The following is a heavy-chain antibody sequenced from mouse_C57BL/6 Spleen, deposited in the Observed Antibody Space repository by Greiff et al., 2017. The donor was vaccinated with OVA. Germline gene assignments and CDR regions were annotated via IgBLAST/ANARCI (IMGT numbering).Heavy chain of an antibody. CDR2: INPNNGGT. V-gene: IGHV1-18*01. CDR1: GYTFTDYN. Sequence: VQLQQSGPELVKPGASVKIPCKASGYTFTDYNMDWVKQSHGKSLEWIGDINPNNGGTIYTQKFKGKATLTVDKSSSTAYMELRSLTSEDTAVYYCARGGYYAWFAYWGQGTLVTVSA. CDR3: ARGGYYAWFAY. J-gene: IGHJ3*01. D-gene: IGHD2-3*01.